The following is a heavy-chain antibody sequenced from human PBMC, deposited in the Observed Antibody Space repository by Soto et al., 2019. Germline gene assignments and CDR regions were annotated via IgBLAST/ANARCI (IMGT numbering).Heavy chain of an antibody. CDR3: ARQYYYYGSGSYYKPYYFDY. CDR1: GGSISSSSYY. CDR2: IYYSGSP. V-gene: IGHV4-39*01. Sequence: QLQLQESGPGLVKPSETLSLTCTVSGGSISSSSYYWGWIRQPPGKGLEWIGSIYYSGSPYYNPSLKSRVTISVDTSKNQFSLKLSSVTAADTAVYYCARQYYYYGSGSYYKPYYFDYWGQGTLVTVSS. J-gene: IGHJ4*02. D-gene: IGHD3-10*01.